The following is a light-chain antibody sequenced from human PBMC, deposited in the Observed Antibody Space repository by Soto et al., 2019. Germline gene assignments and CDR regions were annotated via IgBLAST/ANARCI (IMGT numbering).Light chain of an antibody. CDR2: DAV. V-gene: IGKV3-11*01. J-gene: IGKJ4*01. CDR3: QQRSDWPLT. Sequence: DIVGTQSPGALSLSPGERATLSCRASQSVSNYLAWYQQKPGQAPRLLIYDAVKRATGIPARFSGSGSGTDFTLTISSLEPEEFGVYYCQQRSDWPLTFGGGTKVEIK. CDR1: QSVSNY.